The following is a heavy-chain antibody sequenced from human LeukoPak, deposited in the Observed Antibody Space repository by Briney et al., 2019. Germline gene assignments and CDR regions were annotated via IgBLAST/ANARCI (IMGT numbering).Heavy chain of an antibody. CDR3: ARDPNGDYIGAFDFQR. CDR2: ISSSSSYI. D-gene: IGHD4-17*01. CDR1: GFTFSSYS. Sequence: GGSLRLSCAASGFTFSSYSMNWVRQAPGKGLEWVSSISSSSSYIYYADSVKGRFTTSRDNAKNSLYLQMNSLRAEDTAVYYCARDPNGDYIGAFDFQRWGQGTQVTVSS. V-gene: IGHV3-21*01. J-gene: IGHJ1*01.